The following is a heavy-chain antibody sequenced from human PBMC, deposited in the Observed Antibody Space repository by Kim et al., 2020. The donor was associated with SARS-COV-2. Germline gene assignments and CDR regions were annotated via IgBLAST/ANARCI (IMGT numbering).Heavy chain of an antibody. CDR1: GFTFSDSC. CDR3: ARLVPGTTIFYY. D-gene: IGHD1-7*01. CDR2: INTDGRDT. V-gene: IGHV3-74*01. Sequence: GGSLRLSCVTSGFTFSDSCMHWVRQAPGPGLVLVSLINTDGRDTSYAESVKDRFTISRDNSKNTLYLQMNSARAEDTAVYYCARLVPGTTIFYYWGQGTLVTVSS. J-gene: IGHJ4*02.